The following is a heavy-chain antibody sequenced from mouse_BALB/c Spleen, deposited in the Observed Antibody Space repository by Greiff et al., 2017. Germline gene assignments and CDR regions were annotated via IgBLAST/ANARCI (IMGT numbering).Heavy chain of an antibody. CDR2: IYPGGGYT. D-gene: IGHD1-1*02. V-gene: IGHV1-63*02. Sequence: QVQLLQSGAGLVRPGTSVKISCKASGYTFTTYWLGWVKQRPGHGLEWIGDIYPGGGYTYYNEKFKGKATLTADTSSSTAYMQLSSLTSEDSAVYYCSKGGATRYHAMDYWGQGTSVTVAS. J-gene: IGHJ4*01. CDR1: GYTFTTYW. CDR3: SKGGATRYHAMDY.